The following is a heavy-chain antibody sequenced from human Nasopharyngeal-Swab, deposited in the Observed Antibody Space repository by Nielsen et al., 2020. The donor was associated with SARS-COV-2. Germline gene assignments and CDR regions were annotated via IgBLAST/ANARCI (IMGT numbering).Heavy chain of an antibody. D-gene: IGHD3-9*01. Sequence: LRLSCAISGDSVSSNSVGWNWIRQSPSRGLEWLGRTYYGSKWYNHYAPSVKSRVTIKPDTSKNQFSLQMDSVTPEDSAVYYCARGFLQTGFDYWGQGTLVTVSS. CDR3: ARGFLQTGFDY. CDR1: GDSVSSNSVG. J-gene: IGHJ4*02. CDR2: TYYGSKWYN. V-gene: IGHV6-1*01.